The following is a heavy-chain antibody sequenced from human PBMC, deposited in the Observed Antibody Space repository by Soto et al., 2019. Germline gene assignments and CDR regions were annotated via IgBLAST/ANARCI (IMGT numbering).Heavy chain of an antibody. CDR1: GFTFSSDG. V-gene: IGHV3-33*01. Sequence: QVQLVESGGGVVQPGRALRLSCAASGFTFSSDGMHWVRQAPGKGLEWVAVIWYDGSNKYYADSVKGRFTISRDNSKNTLYLQMNRLRAEDTAVYYCARGYYYCGMDVWGQGTTVTVSS. J-gene: IGHJ6*02. CDR2: IWYDGSNK. CDR3: ARGYYYCGMDV.